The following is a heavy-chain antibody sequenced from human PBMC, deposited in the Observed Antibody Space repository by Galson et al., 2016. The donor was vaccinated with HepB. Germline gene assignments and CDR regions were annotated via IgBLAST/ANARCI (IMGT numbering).Heavy chain of an antibody. V-gene: IGHV4-34*01. CDR3: ARISDGYEQFDGFDH. D-gene: IGHD2-21*01. J-gene: IGHJ3*01. CDR2: IHHSGSP. Sequence: ETLSLTCGVYGGSLSGYYWSWVRQSPGQGLEWIGEIHHSGSPNYNPSFKSRVTMSGDTSKNQFSLKLTSVTAADTAVYYCARISDGYEQFDGFDHWGQGAKVTCSS. CDR1: GGSLSGYY.